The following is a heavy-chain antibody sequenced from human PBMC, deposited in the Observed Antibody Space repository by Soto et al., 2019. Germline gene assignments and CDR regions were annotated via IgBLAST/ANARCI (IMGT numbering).Heavy chain of an antibody. CDR3: ARQGLAAAGYYYYYGMDV. Sequence: PSETLSLTCTVSGGSISSGGYSWSWIRQPPGKGLEWIGYMYHSGSTYYNPSLKSRVTISVDTSKNQFSLKLSSVTAADTAVYYCARQGLAAAGYYYYYGMDVWGQGTTVTVSS. CDR1: GGSISSGGYS. J-gene: IGHJ6*02. D-gene: IGHD6-13*01. CDR2: MYHSGST. V-gene: IGHV4-30-2*03.